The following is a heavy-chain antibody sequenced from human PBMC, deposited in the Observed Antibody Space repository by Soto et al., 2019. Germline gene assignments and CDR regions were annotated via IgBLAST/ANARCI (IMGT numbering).Heavy chain of an antibody. J-gene: IGHJ5*02. Sequence: QVQLVQSGAEVKKPGSSVKVSCKASGGTFSSYAISWVRQAPGQGLEWMGEIIPIFGTANYAPKFQGRVTLTADEATSTAYMELGSLRSEDTAVYYCARDRGPSSGYYPYWFDPWGQGTLVTVSS. V-gene: IGHV1-69*12. CDR1: GGTFSSYA. D-gene: IGHD3-22*01. CDR2: IIPIFGTA. CDR3: ARDRGPSSGYYPYWFDP.